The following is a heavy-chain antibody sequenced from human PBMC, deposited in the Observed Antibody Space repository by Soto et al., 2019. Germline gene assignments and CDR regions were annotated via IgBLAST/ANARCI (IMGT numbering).Heavy chain of an antibody. CDR2: ISSSSSTI. CDR3: AREGDNWNDYYYGMDV. J-gene: IGHJ6*02. V-gene: IGHV3-48*04. D-gene: IGHD1-1*01. Sequence: GGSLRLSCAASGFTFSSYSMNWVRQAPGKGLEWVSYISSSSSTIYYADSVKGRFTISRDNAKNSLYLQMNSLRAEDTAVYYCAREGDNWNDYYYGMDVWGQGTTVTVSS. CDR1: GFTFSSYS.